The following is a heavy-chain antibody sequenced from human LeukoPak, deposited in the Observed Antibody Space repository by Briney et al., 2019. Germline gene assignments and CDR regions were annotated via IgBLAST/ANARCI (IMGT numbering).Heavy chain of an antibody. CDR3: AREPSGTYWLDY. V-gene: IGHV3-66*02. J-gene: IGHJ4*02. CDR1: GFTFSSNY. Sequence: GGSLRLSCAASGFTFSSNYMSWVRQAPGKGLEWGSVIYSAGSTYYPDSVKGRFTISRDNSKNTLYLQMNSLRAEDTAVYYCAREPSGTYWLDYWGQGTLVTVSS. D-gene: IGHD1-26*01. CDR2: IYSAGST.